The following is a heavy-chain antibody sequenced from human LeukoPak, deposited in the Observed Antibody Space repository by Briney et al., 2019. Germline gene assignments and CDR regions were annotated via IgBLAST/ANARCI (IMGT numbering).Heavy chain of an antibody. CDR1: DYIFTVYN. CDR2: FSVDTGHT. J-gene: IGHJ4*02. Sequence: ASVRVSCKTSDYIFTVYNITWGRQAPGHGLEWMGRFSVDTGHTDFARNFQDRVTMTADTSTTTAYMELKSLRSDDTAVYYCARTPEKHIDYGGQGTLVTVSS. D-gene: IGHD2-15*01. CDR3: ARTPEKHIDY. V-gene: IGHV1-18*01.